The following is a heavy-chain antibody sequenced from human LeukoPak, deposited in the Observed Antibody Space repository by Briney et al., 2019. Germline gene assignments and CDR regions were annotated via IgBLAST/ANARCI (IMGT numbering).Heavy chain of an antibody. V-gene: IGHV3-30-3*01. CDR3: ARGPYSSSYYYYMDV. CDR2: ISYDGSNK. D-gene: IGHD6-13*01. CDR1: GFTFSSYA. Sequence: GGSLRLSCAASGFTFSSYAMHWVRQAPGKGLEWVAVISYDGSNKYYADSVKGRFTISRDNSKNTLYLQMNSLRAEDTAVYYCARGPYSSSYYYYMDVWGKGTTVTVSS. J-gene: IGHJ6*03.